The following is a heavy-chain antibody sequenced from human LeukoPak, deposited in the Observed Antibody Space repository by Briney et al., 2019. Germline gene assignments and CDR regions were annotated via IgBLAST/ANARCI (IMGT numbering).Heavy chain of an antibody. CDR3: ASFVVPPSDPYYYYYMDV. V-gene: IGHV3-7*01. Sequence: GGSLRLSCAASGFTFSSYWMSWVRQTPGKGLEWVANIKQDGSEKYYVDSVKGRFTISRDNAKNSLYLQMNSLRAEDTAVYYCASFVVPPSDPYYYYYMDVWGKGTTVTVSS. D-gene: IGHD2-15*01. J-gene: IGHJ6*03. CDR1: GFTFSSYW. CDR2: IKQDGSEK.